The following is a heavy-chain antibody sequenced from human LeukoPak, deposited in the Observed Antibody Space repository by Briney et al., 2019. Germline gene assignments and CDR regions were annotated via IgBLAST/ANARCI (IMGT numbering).Heavy chain of an antibody. CDR3: ASTKYVWGSYRTPNDAFDI. CDR1: GYTLTELS. J-gene: IGHJ3*02. CDR2: FDPEDGET. V-gene: IGHV1-24*01. Sequence: ASVKVSCKVSGYTLTELSMHWVRQAPGKGLEWMGGFDPEDGETIYAQKFQGRVTMTEDTSTDTAYMELSGLRSEDTAVYYCASTKYVWGSYRTPNDAFDIWGQGTMVTVSS. D-gene: IGHD3-16*02.